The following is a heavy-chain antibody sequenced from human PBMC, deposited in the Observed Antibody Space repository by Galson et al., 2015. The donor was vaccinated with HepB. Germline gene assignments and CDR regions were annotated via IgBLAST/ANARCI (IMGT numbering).Heavy chain of an antibody. D-gene: IGHD3-22*01. J-gene: IGHJ4*02. V-gene: IGHV3-15*01. CDR3: TTERDYYDSSGYYTHDY. CDR2: IKSKTDGGTT. Sequence: SLRLSCAASGFTFSNAWMSWVRQAPGKGLEWVGRIKSKTDGGTTDYAAPVKGRFTISRGDSKNTLYLQMNSLKTEDTAVYYCTTERDYYDSSGYYTHDYWGQGTLVTVSS. CDR1: GFTFSNAW.